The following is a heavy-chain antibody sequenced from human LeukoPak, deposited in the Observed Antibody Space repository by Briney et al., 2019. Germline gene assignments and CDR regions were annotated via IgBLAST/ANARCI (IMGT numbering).Heavy chain of an antibody. D-gene: IGHD3/OR15-3a*01. CDR1: GFTLSSYS. Sequence: GGSLRLSCAASGFTLSSYSMNWVRQAPGKGLEWVSYISGSGGSINYADSVKGRFTISRDNAKDSLFLDMNSLRAEDTAVYYCARDRDWSFDYWGQGTLVTVSS. V-gene: IGHV3-48*04. CDR2: ISGSGGSI. J-gene: IGHJ4*02. CDR3: ARDRDWSFDY.